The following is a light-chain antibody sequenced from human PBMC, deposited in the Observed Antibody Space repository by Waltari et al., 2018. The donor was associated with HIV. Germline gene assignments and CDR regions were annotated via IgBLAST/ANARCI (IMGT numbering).Light chain of an antibody. CDR3: QQSYTTPLYS. J-gene: IGKJ2*03. V-gene: IGKV1-39*01. CDR2: AAS. CDR1: QSISSY. Sequence: DIQMTQSPSSLSASVGDRVTITCRASQSISSYLNWYQHKPGKAPKLLISAASSLQSGVPSRFSGSGSVTDFTLTISSLQPEDFASYYCQQSYTTPLYSFGQGTKLEIK.